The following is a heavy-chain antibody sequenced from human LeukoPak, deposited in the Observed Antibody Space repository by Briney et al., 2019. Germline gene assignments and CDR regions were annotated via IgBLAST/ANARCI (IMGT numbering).Heavy chain of an antibody. D-gene: IGHD5-18*01. CDR1: GFTFSSYT. V-gene: IGHV3-21*01. CDR2: ISSSSSYI. CDR3: SRGLGWIHS. Sequence: GGSLRLSCAASGFTFSSYTMNWVRQAPGKGLEWVSSISSSSSYIHYADSVKGRFTISRDNAKNSLYLQMNSLRAGDTAVYYCSRGLGWIHSWGQGTLVTVSS. J-gene: IGHJ5*02.